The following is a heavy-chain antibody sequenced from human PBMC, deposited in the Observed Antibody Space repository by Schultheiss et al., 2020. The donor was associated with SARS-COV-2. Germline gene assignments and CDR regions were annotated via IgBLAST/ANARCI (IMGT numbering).Heavy chain of an antibody. Sequence: GGSLRLSCEVSGFTFDDYAMHWVRQGPGKGLEWVSGIRWNSDSLGYADSVRGRFTISRDNAKNSLYLQMNSLRVEDTALYYCVKDAGSVTAAIHYWGQGTLVTVSS. D-gene: IGHD2-2*01. J-gene: IGHJ4*02. CDR3: VKDAGSVTAAIHY. V-gene: IGHV3-9*01. CDR2: IRWNSDSL. CDR1: GFTFDDYA.